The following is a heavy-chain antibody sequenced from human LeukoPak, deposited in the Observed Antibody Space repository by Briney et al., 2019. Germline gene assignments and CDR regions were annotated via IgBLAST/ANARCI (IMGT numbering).Heavy chain of an antibody. CDR2: IKEDGREK. D-gene: IGHD6-19*01. CDR1: GFMFTSYW. CDR3: ATSQTTSGRYGNAFDI. Sequence: GGSLRLSCVGSGFMFTSYWMSWVRQAPGKGLEWVANIKEDGREKYYVDSVKGRFTISRDNAKNSLDLQMNNLRAEDTAVYDCATSQTTSGRYGNAFDIWGQGTTVTVSS. V-gene: IGHV3-7*01. J-gene: IGHJ3*02.